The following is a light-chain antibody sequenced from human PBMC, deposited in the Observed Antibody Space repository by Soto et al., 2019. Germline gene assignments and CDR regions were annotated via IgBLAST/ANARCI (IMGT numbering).Light chain of an antibody. CDR2: EVT. CDR1: SSDVGAYKY. CDR3: TSHVGNDIWV. Sequence: QSALTQPPSASGSPGQSVTISCTGTSSDVGAYKYVSWYQQYPGKAPKLMIYEVTNRPSGVPDRLSGSKSGNTASLTVSGLQAEYEADSSCTSHVGNDIWVFGGGTKVTVL. V-gene: IGLV2-8*01. J-gene: IGLJ3*02.